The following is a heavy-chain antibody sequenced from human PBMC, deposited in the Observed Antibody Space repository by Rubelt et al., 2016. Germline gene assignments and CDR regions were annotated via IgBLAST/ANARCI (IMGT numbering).Heavy chain of an antibody. Sequence: GGGVFQPGRSLRLSCSASGFTFSSHAMHWGRQAPGKGLEWLTAIHLDGAATYYANSVKGLFARSRANSKNTLYIQMNSLRVEDTAVYYCAKGLLVGATELDCWGQGTLATVSS. V-gene: IGHV3-30*07. J-gene: IGHJ4*02. CDR1: GFTFSSHA. D-gene: IGHD1-26*01. CDR3: AKGLLVGATELDC. CDR2: IHLDGAAT.